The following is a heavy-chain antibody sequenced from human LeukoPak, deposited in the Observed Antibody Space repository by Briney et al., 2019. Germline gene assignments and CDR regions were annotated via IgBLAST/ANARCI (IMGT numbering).Heavy chain of an antibody. D-gene: IGHD4-23*01. V-gene: IGHV1-2*02. CDR2: INPNSGGT. CDR3: ARITWGDYGGIPDAFDI. CDR1: GYTFTGYY. Sequence: ASVKVSCKASGYTFTGYYMHWVRQAPGQGLEWMGWINPNSGGTNYAQKFQGRVTMTRDTSISTAYMELSRLRSDDTAVYYCARITWGDYGGIPDAFDIWGQGTMVTVSS. J-gene: IGHJ3*02.